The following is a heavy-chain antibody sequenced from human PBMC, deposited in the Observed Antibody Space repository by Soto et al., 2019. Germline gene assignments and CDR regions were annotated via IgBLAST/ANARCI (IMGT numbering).Heavy chain of an antibody. J-gene: IGHJ4*02. CDR3: ARHVNALCLYYFDY. CDR2: IYYTGST. V-gene: IGHV4-39*01. D-gene: IGHD1-1*01. CDR1: GGSISSGSFY. Sequence: SETLSLTCTVSGGSISSGSFYWGWIRQPPGEGLEWIGSIYYTGSTYYNPSLKSRVTMSVDTSKKQFSLNLSSVTAADTAVYYCARHVNALCLYYFDYWGQGTLVTVSS.